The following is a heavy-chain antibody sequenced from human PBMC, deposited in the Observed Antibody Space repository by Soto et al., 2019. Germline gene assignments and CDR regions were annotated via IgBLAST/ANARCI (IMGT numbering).Heavy chain of an antibody. D-gene: IGHD2-2*01. V-gene: IGHV4-28*01. Sequence: QVQLQESGPGLVRPSDTLSLTCAVSGYSISSNNWWGWVRQPPGKGLEWIGYIYYTGRTYYNPSLKNRVTMSIDTSNDQFSLKLSSLTAVDTAIYYCARCPYADAFDIWGQVTVVTVSS. J-gene: IGHJ3*02. CDR3: ARCPYADAFDI. CDR2: IYYTGRT. CDR1: GYSISSNNW.